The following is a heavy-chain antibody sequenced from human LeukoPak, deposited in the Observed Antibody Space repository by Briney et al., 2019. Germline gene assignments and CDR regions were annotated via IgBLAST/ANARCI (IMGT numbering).Heavy chain of an antibody. J-gene: IGHJ4*02. Sequence: PGGSLRLSCAASGFTFSSYEMNWVRQAPGKGLEWVSYISSSGSTIYYADSVKGRFTISRDNAKNSLYLQMNSLRAEDTAVYYCARWESRGRESYVAFDYWSQGTLVTVSS. V-gene: IGHV3-48*03. CDR2: ISSSGSTI. D-gene: IGHD3-16*01. CDR3: ARWESRGRESYVAFDY. CDR1: GFTFSSYE.